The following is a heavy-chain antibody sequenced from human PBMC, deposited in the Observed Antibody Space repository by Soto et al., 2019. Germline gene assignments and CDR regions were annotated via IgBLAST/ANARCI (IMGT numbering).Heavy chain of an antibody. J-gene: IGHJ6*02. D-gene: IGHD3-3*01. CDR1: GYSFTSYW. V-gene: IGHV5-10-1*01. Sequence: GESLKISCNGSGYSFTSYWISWVRQMPGKGLEWMGRIDPSGSYTNYSPSFQGHVTISADKSISTAYLQWSSLKASDTAMYYCARPGYDFWSGYYRHQDYYYYGMDVWGQGTTVTVSS. CDR3: ARPGYDFWSGYYRHQDYYYYGMDV. CDR2: IDPSGSYT.